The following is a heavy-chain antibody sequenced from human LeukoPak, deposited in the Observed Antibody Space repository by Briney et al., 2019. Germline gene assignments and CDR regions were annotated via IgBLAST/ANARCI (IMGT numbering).Heavy chain of an antibody. V-gene: IGHV3-7*03. J-gene: IGHJ5*02. CDR2: IKQDGSER. Sequence: PGGSLRLSCAASGFTFSNYWMTWVRQAPGKGLEWVANIKQDGSERDYVDSVKGRFTISRDDAKNSLYLQMNSLRAEDTAVYYCARRVVVPAAGNWFDPWGQGTLVTVSS. CDR3: ARRVVVPAAGNWFDP. CDR1: GFTFSNYW. D-gene: IGHD2-2*01.